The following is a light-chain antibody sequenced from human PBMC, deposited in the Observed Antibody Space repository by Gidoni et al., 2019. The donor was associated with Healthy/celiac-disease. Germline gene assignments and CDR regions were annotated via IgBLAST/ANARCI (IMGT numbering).Light chain of an antibody. CDR1: QSISSW. Sequence: DIQMTQYPSTLSASVGDRVTITCRASQSISSWLAWYQQKPGKAPKLLIYNASSLESGVPSRFSGSGSGTEFTLTISRLQPDDFATYYCQQYSSYSRTFXQXTRLEIK. J-gene: IGKJ5*01. CDR3: QQYSSYSRT. CDR2: NAS. V-gene: IGKV1-5*03.